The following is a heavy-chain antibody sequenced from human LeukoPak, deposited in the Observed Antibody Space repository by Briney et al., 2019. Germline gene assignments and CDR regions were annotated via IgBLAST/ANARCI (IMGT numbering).Heavy chain of an antibody. CDR2: IKPSGGNT. Sequence: ASVKVSCKTSGYSFTSYNLHWVRQAPGQRLEWMGIIKPSGGNTNYAQKFQGRVTMTRDTSTSTVYMELSSLKSEDTAVYYCARATPRIKWLLLRRYFDYWGQGTLVTVSS. J-gene: IGHJ4*02. CDR1: GYSFTSYN. V-gene: IGHV1-46*01. CDR3: ARATPRIKWLLLRRYFDY. D-gene: IGHD3-22*01.